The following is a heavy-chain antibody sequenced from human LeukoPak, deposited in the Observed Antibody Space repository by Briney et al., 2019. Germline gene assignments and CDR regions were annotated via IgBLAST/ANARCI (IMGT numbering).Heavy chain of an antibody. Sequence: GGSLRLSCAASGFTFSSYAMSWVRQAPGKGLEWVSAISGSGGSTYYADSVKGRFTISRDNSKNTLYLQMNSLRAEDMAVYYCAKDRMGGDSSGYWDYWGQGTLVTVSS. V-gene: IGHV3-23*01. J-gene: IGHJ4*02. CDR1: GFTFSSYA. CDR2: ISGSGGST. CDR3: AKDRMGGDSSGYWDY. D-gene: IGHD3-22*01.